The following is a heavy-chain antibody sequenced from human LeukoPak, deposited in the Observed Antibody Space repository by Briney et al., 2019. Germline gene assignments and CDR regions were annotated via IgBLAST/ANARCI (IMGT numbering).Heavy chain of an antibody. CDR3: AKDDYGGNSGFDY. J-gene: IGHJ4*02. CDR2: VWYDGSNK. Sequence: GGSLRLSCAASGFTFSSYGMHWVRQAPGKGLEWVAVVWYDGSNKYYADSVKGRFTMSRDNSKNTLYLQMNSLRAEDTAVYYCAKDDYGGNSGFDYWGQGTLVTVSS. D-gene: IGHD4-23*01. CDR1: GFTFSSYG. V-gene: IGHV3-33*06.